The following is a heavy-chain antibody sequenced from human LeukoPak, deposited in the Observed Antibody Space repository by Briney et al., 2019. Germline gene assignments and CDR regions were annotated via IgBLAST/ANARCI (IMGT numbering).Heavy chain of an antibody. D-gene: IGHD4-17*01. CDR3: ARDPTVTNILPRGAFDI. V-gene: IGHV1-69*04. Sequence: ASVKVSCKASGGTFSSYAISWVRQAPGQGLEWMGRIIPILGIANYAQKFQGRVTITADKSTSTAYMELSSLRSEDTAVYYCARDPTVTNILPRGAFDIWGQGTMVTVSS. J-gene: IGHJ3*02. CDR1: GGTFSSYA. CDR2: IIPILGIA.